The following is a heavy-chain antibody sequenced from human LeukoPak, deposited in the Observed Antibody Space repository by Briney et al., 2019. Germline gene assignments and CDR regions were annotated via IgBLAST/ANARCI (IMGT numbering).Heavy chain of an antibody. J-gene: IGHJ6*04. V-gene: IGHV3-48*03. CDR2: ISGSGTTI. CDR1: GFTFSTYE. CDR3: ARAANFYYGLDV. Sequence: PGGSLRLSCAASGFTFSTYEMYWVRQAPGKGLEWVSYISGSGTTIYYGDSVKGRFTVSRDNAKNSLYLQMNSLGVEDTAFYYCARAANFYYGLDVWGKGTTVTVSS.